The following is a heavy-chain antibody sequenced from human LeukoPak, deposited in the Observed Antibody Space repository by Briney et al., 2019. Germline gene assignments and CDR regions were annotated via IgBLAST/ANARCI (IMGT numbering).Heavy chain of an antibody. D-gene: IGHD2-15*01. CDR1: GFTFSSYG. J-gene: IGHJ6*02. V-gene: IGHV3-30*18. CDR3: AKGRPFRIVVGNHLDV. CDR2: ISYDGSNK. Sequence: PGGSLRLSCAASGFTFSSYGMRWVRQAPGKGLEWVAVISYDGSNKYYADSVKGRFTISRDNSKNTLYLQMNSLRAEDTAVYYCAKGRPFRIVVGNHLDVWGQGTMVTVSS.